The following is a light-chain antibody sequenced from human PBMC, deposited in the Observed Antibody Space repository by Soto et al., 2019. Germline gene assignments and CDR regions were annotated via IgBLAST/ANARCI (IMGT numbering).Light chain of an antibody. CDR1: SSDVGNYNY. CDR3: SSYTSTNTYV. Sequence: QSVLTQPASVSGSPGQSITISCTGTSSDVGNYNYVSWYLQHPGKAPKLIIYAVSNRPSGVSNRFPGSRSGNTASLTISGLQAEDEADYSCSSYTSTNTYVFGTGTKVTVL. J-gene: IGLJ1*01. CDR2: AVS. V-gene: IGLV2-14*01.